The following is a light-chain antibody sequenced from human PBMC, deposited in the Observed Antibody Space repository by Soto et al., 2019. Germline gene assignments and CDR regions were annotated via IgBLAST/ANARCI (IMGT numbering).Light chain of an antibody. V-gene: IGLV2-8*01. J-gene: IGLJ2*01. Sequence: QSVLTQPTSASGSPGQSVTISCTGTSSDVGGYNYVSWYQQHPGKAPKLMIYEVSKRHSGVPDRLSGSKSGNTASLTVSGLQAEDEADYYCSSYAGSNNLFGGGTKLTVL. CDR2: EVS. CDR3: SSYAGSNNL. CDR1: SSDVGGYNY.